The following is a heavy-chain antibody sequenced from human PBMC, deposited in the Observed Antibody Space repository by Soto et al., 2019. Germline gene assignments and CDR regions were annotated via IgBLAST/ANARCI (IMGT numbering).Heavy chain of an antibody. CDR2: LNPDTGNT. J-gene: IGHJ3*01. V-gene: IGHV1-3*01. CDR3: ARDIQSVGPRATDAFDV. Sequence: QVQLVQSGAELKKPGASVNISCTASGFTFSDNLINWVRQVPGQGPEWMGWLNPDTGNTRYSETCQGRVTISRHPSASIAYLELSGLENEDTALYFCARDIQSVGPRATDAFDVWGQGTMITVSS. CDR1: GFTFSDNL. D-gene: IGHD5-18*01.